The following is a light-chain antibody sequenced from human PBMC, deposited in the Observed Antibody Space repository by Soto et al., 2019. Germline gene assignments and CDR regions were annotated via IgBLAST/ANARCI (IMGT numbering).Light chain of an antibody. CDR1: SSDVGGYNY. J-gene: IGLJ3*02. CDR2: EVN. V-gene: IGLV2-14*01. CDR3: SSYTGSSTLGV. Sequence: QSVLTQPASVSGSPGQSITISCSGTSSDVGGYNYVSWYQQYPGEAPKLLIYEVNIRPSGISNRFSGSKSGNTASLTISGLQAQDEADYYCSSYTGSSTLGVFGGGTKLTVL.